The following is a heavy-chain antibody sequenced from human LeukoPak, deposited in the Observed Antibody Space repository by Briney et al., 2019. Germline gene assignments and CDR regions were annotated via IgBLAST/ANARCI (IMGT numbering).Heavy chain of an antibody. Sequence: SETLSLTCTVSGGSISSYYWSWIRQPPGKGLEWIGYIYYSGSTNYNPSLKSRVTISVDTSKNQFSLKLSSETAADTAVYYCASGIIEMAAWSVFDYWGQGTLVTVSS. CDR2: IYYSGST. CDR1: GGSISSYY. J-gene: IGHJ4*02. D-gene: IGHD5-24*01. CDR3: ASGIIEMAAWSVFDY. V-gene: IGHV4-59*01.